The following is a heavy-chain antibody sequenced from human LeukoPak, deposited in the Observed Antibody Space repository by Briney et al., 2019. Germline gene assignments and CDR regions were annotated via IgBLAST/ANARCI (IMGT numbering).Heavy chain of an antibody. V-gene: IGHV3-13*01. CDR2: IGTAGDI. CDR1: GFTFSSYD. J-gene: IGHJ3*02. CDR3: AKALSDTRLDAFDI. D-gene: IGHD1-26*01. Sequence: LTGGSLRLSCAASGFTFSSYDMHWVRQATGKGLEWVSGIGTAGDIYYPGSVKGRFTISRENAKKSLYLQMNSLRAGDTAVYYCAKALSDTRLDAFDIWGQGTMVTVSS.